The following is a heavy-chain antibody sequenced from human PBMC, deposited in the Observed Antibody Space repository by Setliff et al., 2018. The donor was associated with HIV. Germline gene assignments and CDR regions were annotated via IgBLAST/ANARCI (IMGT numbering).Heavy chain of an antibody. J-gene: IGHJ4*02. CDR1: GYTFVNYY. CDR3: ARETQTNSGSYLA. D-gene: IGHD3-10*01. V-gene: IGHV1-46*01. Sequence: GASVKVSCKTSGYTFVNYYVNWARQAPGQGLEWIGIMNCMNGDTSYAQSLKGRVTVTRDTSTSTVYMDLSSLRPEDTAVYYCARETQTNSGSYLAWGQGTLVTVSS. CDR2: MNCMNGDT.